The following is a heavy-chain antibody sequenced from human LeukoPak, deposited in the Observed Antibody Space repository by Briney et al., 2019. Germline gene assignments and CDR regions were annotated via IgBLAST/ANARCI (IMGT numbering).Heavy chain of an antibody. V-gene: IGHV4-59*01. CDR3: ARATDFWSGYYLDY. Sequence: SETLSLTCAVAGGTLSRYYWSWIRHPPGPGLGWIGYTYYNGSTNYNPSLKSRVTMSVDTSKNQFSLKLSSVTAADTAVYYCARATDFWSGYYLDYWGQGTLVTVPS. D-gene: IGHD3-3*01. CDR1: GGTLSRYY. J-gene: IGHJ4*02. CDR2: TYYNGST.